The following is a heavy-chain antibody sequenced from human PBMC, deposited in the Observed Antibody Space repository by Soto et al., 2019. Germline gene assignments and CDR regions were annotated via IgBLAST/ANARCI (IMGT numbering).Heavy chain of an antibody. V-gene: IGHV3-30-3*01. J-gene: IGHJ4*02. D-gene: IGHD6-19*01. CDR2: ISYDGNNK. CDR3: ASDSSGCQRGGDY. CDR1: GFTFSSYA. Sequence: QVQLVESGGGVVQPGRSLRLSCAASGFTFSSYAMHWVRQAPGKGLEWVAVISYDGNNKYYADSVKGRFTISRDNSKNALYLQMNSLRVEDTAVYYCASDSSGCQRGGDYWVQGTLVTVSS.